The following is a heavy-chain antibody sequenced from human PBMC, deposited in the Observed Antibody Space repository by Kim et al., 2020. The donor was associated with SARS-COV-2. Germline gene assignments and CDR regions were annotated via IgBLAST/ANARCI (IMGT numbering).Heavy chain of an antibody. V-gene: IGHV3-11*01. D-gene: IGHD3-16*01. CDR3: ARSYKITVGF. CDR2: TTI. J-gene: IGHJ4*02. Sequence: TTIYSADSVKGRFTISRDNAKSSLYLQMNSLRAEDTAVYYCARSYKITVGFWGQGTLVTVSS.